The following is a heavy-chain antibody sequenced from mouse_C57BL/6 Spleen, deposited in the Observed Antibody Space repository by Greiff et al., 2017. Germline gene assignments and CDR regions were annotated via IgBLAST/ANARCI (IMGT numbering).Heavy chain of an antibody. D-gene: IGHD2-5*01. Sequence: VQLQESGPGLVAPSHSLSITCTVSGFSLTSYAISWVRQPPGKGLEWLGVIWTSGGTNYNSALKSRRGISTDNSKSQVFLKMNSLQTDDTARYYCAKGYSNYNAMDYWGQGTSVTVSS. J-gene: IGHJ4*01. CDR3: AKGYSNYNAMDY. CDR1: GFSLTSYA. CDR2: IWTSGGT. V-gene: IGHV2-9-1*01.